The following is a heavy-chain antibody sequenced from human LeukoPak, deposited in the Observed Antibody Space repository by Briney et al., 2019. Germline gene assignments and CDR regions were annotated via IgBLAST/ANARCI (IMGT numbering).Heavy chain of an antibody. V-gene: IGHV5-51*01. CDR2: IYPGDSDT. CDR3: ARSSGWTRKYYFDN. J-gene: IGHJ4*02. Sequence: GESLHISCKGSGYSFTNFWIGWVRPMPGKGLEWMGIIYPGDSDTRYSPSFQGQVTISADKSISTAYLQWSSLKASDTAMYYCARSSGWTRKYYFDNWGQGTLVTVSS. CDR1: GYSFTNFW. D-gene: IGHD6-19*01.